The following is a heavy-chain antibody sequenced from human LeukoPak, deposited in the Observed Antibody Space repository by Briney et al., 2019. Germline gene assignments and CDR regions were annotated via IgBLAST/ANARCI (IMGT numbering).Heavy chain of an antibody. V-gene: IGHV3-21*04. D-gene: IGHD5-18*01. CDR3: AKNLDTYYYYYMDV. CDR2: IDNSGTYI. Sequence: GGSLRLSCAASGFTFSSYSMNWVRQAPGKGLEWVSSIDNSGTYIYYADSVKGRFTISRDNSKNTMYLQMNSLRVEDTAVYYCAKNLDTYYYYYMDVWGKGTTVTVSS. CDR1: GFTFSSYS. J-gene: IGHJ6*03.